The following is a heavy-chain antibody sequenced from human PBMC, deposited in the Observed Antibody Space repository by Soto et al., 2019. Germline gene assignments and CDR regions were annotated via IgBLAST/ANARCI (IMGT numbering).Heavy chain of an antibody. Sequence: QVQLVQSGAELKEPGASVKVSCKASGYNFASNHMHWVRQIPGQGLEWMGIIHPTDGSTSYAQRFRGRITLTRDAPTNTDYMELRGLTSEDTAVYYCVRDRFGSWTFDYWGQGTLLTVSS. V-gene: IGHV1-46*01. CDR1: GYNFASNH. D-gene: IGHD6-13*01. CDR3: VRDRFGSWTFDY. CDR2: IHPTDGST. J-gene: IGHJ4*02.